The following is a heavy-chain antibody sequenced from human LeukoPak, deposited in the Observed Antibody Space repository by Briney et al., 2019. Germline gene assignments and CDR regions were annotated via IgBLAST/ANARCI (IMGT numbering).Heavy chain of an antibody. D-gene: IGHD3-3*01. CDR3: ARDQYYDFWSGPGYFFDY. V-gene: IGHV4-59*12. CDR1: GGSISSYY. CDR2: IYYSGST. Sequence: SETLSLTCTVSGGSISSYYWSWIRQPPGKGLEWIGYIYYSGSTNYNPSLKSRVTISVDTSKNQFSLKLSSVTAADTAVYYCARDQYYDFWSGPGYFFDYWGQGTLVTVSS. J-gene: IGHJ4*02.